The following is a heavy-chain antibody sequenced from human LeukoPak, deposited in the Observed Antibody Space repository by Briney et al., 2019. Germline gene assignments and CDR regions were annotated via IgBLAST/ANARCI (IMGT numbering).Heavy chain of an antibody. CDR2: IWYDGSNK. D-gene: IGHD1-26*01. CDR1: GFTFSSYG. J-gene: IGHJ4*02. CDR3: ARDYIVGATTGCDY. V-gene: IGHV3-33*01. Sequence: GGSLRLSCAASGFTFSSYGMRWVRQAPGKGLEWVAVIWYDGSNKYYADSVKGRFTISRDNSKNTLYLQMNSLRAEDTAVYYCARDYIVGATTGCDYWGQGTLVTVSS.